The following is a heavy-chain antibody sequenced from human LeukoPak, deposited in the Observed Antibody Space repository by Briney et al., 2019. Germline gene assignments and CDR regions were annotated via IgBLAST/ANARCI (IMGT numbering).Heavy chain of an antibody. CDR2: ISWNSASV. D-gene: IGHD3-10*01. V-gene: IGHV3-9*01. CDR3: AKAKYDYGSGSYSPFDN. Sequence: GRSLRLSCAASGFTFDDYAMHWVRHGPGKALEWVSYISWNSASVGYADSVKGRFTISRDSAKNSLYLQMNSLTPEDTALYYCAKAKYDYGSGSYSPFDNWGQGSRVTVSS. J-gene: IGHJ4*02. CDR1: GFTFDDYA.